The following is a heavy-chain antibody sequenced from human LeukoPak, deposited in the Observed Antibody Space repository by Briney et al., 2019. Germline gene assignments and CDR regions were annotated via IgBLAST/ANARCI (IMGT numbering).Heavy chain of an antibody. D-gene: IGHD2-15*01. V-gene: IGHV4-59*08. CDR1: VGSISSYY. CDR2: IYYSGST. J-gene: IGHJ4*02. Sequence: PSETLSLTCTVSVGSISSYYWSWIRQPPGKGLEWIGYIYYSGSTNYNPSLKSRVTISVDTPKNQFSLKLSSVTAADTAVYYCASTRGTRFDYWGQGTLVTVSS. CDR3: ASTRGTRFDY.